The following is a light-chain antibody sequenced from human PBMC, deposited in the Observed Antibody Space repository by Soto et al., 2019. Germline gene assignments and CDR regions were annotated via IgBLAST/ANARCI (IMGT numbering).Light chain of an antibody. CDR1: NRDIGGYDF. V-gene: IGLV2-8*01. CDR2: DVI. CDR3: SSYGGSNNLL. Sequence: QSALTQPPSASGSPGQPVTISCTGTNRDIGGYDFVSWYQQHPGKAPKLLSYDVIKRPSGVPDRFSGSKSGNTASLTVSGLQSDDEADYYCSSYGGSNNLLFGGGTKVTVL. J-gene: IGLJ2*01.